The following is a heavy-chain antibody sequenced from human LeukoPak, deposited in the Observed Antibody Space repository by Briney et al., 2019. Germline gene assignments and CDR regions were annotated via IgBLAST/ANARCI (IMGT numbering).Heavy chain of an antibody. Sequence: ASVKVSCKASGYTFSSYWMSWVRQAPGKGLEWVANIKQDGSEKYYVDSAKGRFTISRDNAKNSLYLQMNSLRAEDTAVYYCARDREVGATGCFDYWGQGTLVTVSS. CDR3: ARDREVGATGCFDY. D-gene: IGHD1-26*01. CDR2: IKQDGSEK. V-gene: IGHV3-7*01. J-gene: IGHJ4*02. CDR1: GYTFSSYW.